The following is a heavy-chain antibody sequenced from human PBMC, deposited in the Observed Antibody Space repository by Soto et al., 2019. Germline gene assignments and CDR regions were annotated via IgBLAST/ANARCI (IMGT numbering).Heavy chain of an antibody. D-gene: IGHD6-13*01. J-gene: IGHJ4*02. Sequence: PGGSLRLSCAASGFTFSSYAMSWVRQAPGKGLEWVSTITGSGLSTYYADSVKGRFTISRDNSKNTLFLQMNSLRAEDTAVYYCARDPLAASRYFDYWGQGTLVTVSS. CDR3: ARDPLAASRYFDY. CDR1: GFTFSSYA. V-gene: IGHV3-23*01. CDR2: ITGSGLST.